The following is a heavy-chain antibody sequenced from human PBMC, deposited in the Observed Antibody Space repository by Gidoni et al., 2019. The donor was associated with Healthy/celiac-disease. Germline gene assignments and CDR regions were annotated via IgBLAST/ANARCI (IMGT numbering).Heavy chain of an antibody. CDR3: ARDGTYDSSGPFDY. CDR2: ISYDGSNK. CDR1: GFTSSSYA. Sequence: QVQLVESGGGVVQPGRSLRLSCAASGFTSSSYAMHWVRQAPGKGLEWVAVISYDGSNKYYADSVKGRFTISRDNSKNTLYLQMNSLRAEDTAVYYCARDGTYDSSGPFDYWGQGTLVTVSS. V-gene: IGHV3-30-3*01. D-gene: IGHD3-22*01. J-gene: IGHJ4*02.